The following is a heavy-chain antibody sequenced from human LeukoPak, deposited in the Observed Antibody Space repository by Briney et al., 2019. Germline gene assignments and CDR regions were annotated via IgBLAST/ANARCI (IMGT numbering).Heavy chain of an antibody. D-gene: IGHD4-17*01. CDR3: AKEGEVTTYFDY. Sequence: PGGSLRLSCAASGFIFSSYGMHWVRQAPSKGLEWVAVISYDGSNKYYADSVKDRFTISRDNSKNTLYLQMNNLRADDTAVYYCAKEGEVTTYFDYWGQGTLVTVSS. CDR1: GFIFSSYG. J-gene: IGHJ4*02. V-gene: IGHV3-30*18. CDR2: ISYDGSNK.